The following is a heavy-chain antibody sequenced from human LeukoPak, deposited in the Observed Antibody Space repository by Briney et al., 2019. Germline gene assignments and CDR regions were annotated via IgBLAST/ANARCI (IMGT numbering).Heavy chain of an antibody. J-gene: IGHJ3*02. D-gene: IGHD1-26*01. CDR1: GFTFSSYW. Sequence: GGSLRLSCAASGFTFSSYWMHWVRQAPGKGLVWVSRINSDGSSTSYADSVKGRFTISRDDAKNSLYLQMNSLRAEDTAVYSCARVRVGATYGGAFDIWGQGTMVTVSS. CDR3: ARVRVGATYGGAFDI. V-gene: IGHV3-74*01. CDR2: INSDGSST.